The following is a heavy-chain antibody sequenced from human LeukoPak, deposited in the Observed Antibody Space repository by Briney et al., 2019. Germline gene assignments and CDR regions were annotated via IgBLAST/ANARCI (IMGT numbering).Heavy chain of an antibody. CDR1: GYTFTSYG. CDR2: ISAYNGNT. J-gene: IGHJ3*02. CDR3: AREKISSSWHDAFDI. V-gene: IGHV1-18*01. Sequence: ASVKVSCKASGYTFTSYGISWVRQAPGQGLERMGWISAYNGNTNYAQKLQGRVTMTTDTSTSTAYMELRSLRSEDTAVYYCAREKISSSWHDAFDIWGQGTMVTVSS. D-gene: IGHD6-13*01.